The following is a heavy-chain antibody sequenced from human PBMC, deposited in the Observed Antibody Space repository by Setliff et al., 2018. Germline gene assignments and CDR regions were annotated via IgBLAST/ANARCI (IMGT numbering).Heavy chain of an antibody. CDR2: IYYSGST. Sequence: SETLSLTCTVSGGSISSSSYYWGWIRQPPGKGLEWIGSIYYSGSTYYNPSLRSRVTISVDTSKNQFSLKLSSVTAADTAVYYCARDPYNWNYGDAFDIWGQGTMVTVSS. V-gene: IGHV4-39*07. J-gene: IGHJ3*02. CDR1: GGSISSSSYY. D-gene: IGHD1-7*01. CDR3: ARDPYNWNYGDAFDI.